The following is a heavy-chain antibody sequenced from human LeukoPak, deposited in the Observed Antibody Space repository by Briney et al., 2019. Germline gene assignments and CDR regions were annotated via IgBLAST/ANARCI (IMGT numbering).Heavy chain of an antibody. CDR2: ISGSGGST. V-gene: IGHV3-23*01. Sequence: PGGSLRLPCAASGFTFSSYAMSWVRQAPGKGLEWVSAISGSGGSTYYADSVKGRFTISRDNSKNTLYLQMNSLRAEDTAVYYCAKRTFMTPAAFDIWGQGTMVTVSS. CDR1: GFTFSSYA. CDR3: AKRTFMTPAAFDI. J-gene: IGHJ3*02. D-gene: IGHD4-11*01.